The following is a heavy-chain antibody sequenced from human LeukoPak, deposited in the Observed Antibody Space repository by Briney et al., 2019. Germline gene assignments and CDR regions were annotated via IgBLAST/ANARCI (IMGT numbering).Heavy chain of an antibody. CDR1: GFTFSSYA. CDR3: ARARYREINYAYAGGFYYMDV. Sequence: GGSLRLSCATSGFTFSSYAIHWVRQAPGKGLEWVAVISYDGSNKYYADSVKGRFTISRDNSKNTLYLQMNSLRAEDTAVYYCARARYREINYAYAGGFYYMDVWGKGTTVTVSS. V-gene: IGHV3-30*04. CDR2: ISYDGSNK. J-gene: IGHJ6*03. D-gene: IGHD1-26*01.